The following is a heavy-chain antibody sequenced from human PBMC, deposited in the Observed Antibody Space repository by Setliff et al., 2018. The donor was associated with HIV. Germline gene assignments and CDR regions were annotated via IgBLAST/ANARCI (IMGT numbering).Heavy chain of an antibody. CDR3: ARPSTRGYSYAVYDY. CDR2: IYYSGST. D-gene: IGHD5-18*01. CDR1: GGSISSSSYY. J-gene: IGHJ4*02. Sequence: SETLSLTCTVSGGSISSSSYYWGWIRQPPGKGLEWIGSIYYSGSTYYNPSLKSRVTISVDTSKNQSSLKLSSVTAADTAVYYCARPSTRGYSYAVYDYWGQGTLVTV. V-gene: IGHV4-39*01.